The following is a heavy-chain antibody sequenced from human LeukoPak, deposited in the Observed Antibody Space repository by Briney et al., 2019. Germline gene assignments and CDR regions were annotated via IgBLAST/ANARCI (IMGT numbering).Heavy chain of an antibody. V-gene: IGHV4-38-2*02. CDR2: INHSGST. CDR3: ARRYGDYDY. D-gene: IGHD4-17*01. J-gene: IGHJ4*02. Sequence: PSETLSLTCTVSGYSISSGYYWGWIRQPPGKGLEWIGEINHSGSTNYNPSLKSRVTISVDTSKNQFSLKLSSVTAADTAVYYCARRYGDYDYWGQGTLVTVSS. CDR1: GYSISSGYY.